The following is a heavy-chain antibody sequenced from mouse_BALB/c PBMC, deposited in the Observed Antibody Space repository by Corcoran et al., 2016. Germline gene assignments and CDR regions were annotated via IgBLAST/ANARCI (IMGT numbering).Heavy chain of an antibody. CDR2: INPNNGVT. CDR3: AREYYGTSSFAY. D-gene: IGHD1-1*01. J-gene: IGHJ3*01. CDR1: GYTFPDYY. V-gene: IGHV1-26*01. Sequence: EVQLQQSGPELVKPGASVKMSCKASGYTFPDYYMKWVKQRHGKSLEWIGDINPNNGVTSYNQKFKGKATLTVDKSSSTAYMQLNSLTSEDAAVYYCAREYYGTSSFAYWGQGTLVTVS.